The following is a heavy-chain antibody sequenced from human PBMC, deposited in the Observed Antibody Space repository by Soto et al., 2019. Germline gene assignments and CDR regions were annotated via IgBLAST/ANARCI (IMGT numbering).Heavy chain of an antibody. CDR3: VRPWRY. CDR2: MSPKNGDV. V-gene: IGHV1-8*02. D-gene: IGHD3-3*01. Sequence: QVRLVQSGTEVKKPGASVKVSCMVSGYSFSNFDINWVRQATGQGLEWMGWMSPKNGDVGYAQKFQGRVTMTSNNSINTAYMELSKLRPEDTAIYYCVRPWRYWGQGSPVTV. CDR1: GYSFSNFD. J-gene: IGHJ4*02.